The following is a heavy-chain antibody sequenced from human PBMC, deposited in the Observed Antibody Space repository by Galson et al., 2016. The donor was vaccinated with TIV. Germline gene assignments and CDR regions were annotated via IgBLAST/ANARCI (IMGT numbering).Heavy chain of an antibody. Sequence: SVKVSCKASGYTFTSFDISWIRQAPGQGLEWMGWMSPSNGNTGYAQKFRGRITMTRHTSTTTVYMELSGLTSEDTAVYYCARGHYYDSSGYSFDLWGQGTLVTASS. CDR1: GYTFTSFD. D-gene: IGHD3-22*01. J-gene: IGHJ4*02. CDR3: ARGHYYDSSGYSFDL. V-gene: IGHV1-8*01. CDR2: MSPSNGNT.